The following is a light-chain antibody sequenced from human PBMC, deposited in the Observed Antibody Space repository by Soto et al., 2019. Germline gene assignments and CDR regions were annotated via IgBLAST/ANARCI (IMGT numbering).Light chain of an antibody. V-gene: IGKV1-5*01. CDR3: QQYNSYLYT. J-gene: IGKJ2*01. Sequence: DIPMTQSPSTLSASVGDRVTITCRASQSISSWLAWYQQKPGKAPELLIYDASSLESGVPSRFSGSGSGTEFTLTISSLQPDDFATYYCQQYNSYLYTFGQGTKLEIK. CDR1: QSISSW. CDR2: DAS.